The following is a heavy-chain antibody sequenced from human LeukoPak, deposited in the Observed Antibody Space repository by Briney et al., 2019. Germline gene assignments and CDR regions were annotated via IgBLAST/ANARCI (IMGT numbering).Heavy chain of an antibody. J-gene: IGHJ4*02. CDR1: GFTFSRYA. D-gene: IGHD2-15*01. CDR3: ARDGRRLYCSGGSCYFADGDY. Sequence: PGGSLRLSCVASGFTFSRYAMHWVRQAPGKGLEWVAVISYDGSNEYYADSVRGRFTISRDNSKNTLYLQMNSLRTEDTAVYYCARDGRRLYCSGGSCYFADGDYWGQGTLVTVSS. V-gene: IGHV3-30*04. CDR2: ISYDGSNE.